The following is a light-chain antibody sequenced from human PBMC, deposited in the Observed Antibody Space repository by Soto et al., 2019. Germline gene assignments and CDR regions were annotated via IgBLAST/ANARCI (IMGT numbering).Light chain of an antibody. CDR2: GND. Sequence: QSVLTQSPSASGTPGQRVIISCSGSSSNIGTNYVYWYQQLPGTAPKVLIYGNDKRPSGVPNRFSGSKSGTSASLAISGLRSEDEADYFCATWDDSLNGFYVFGTGTKLTVL. CDR3: ATWDDSLNGFYV. CDR1: SSNIGTNY. V-gene: IGLV1-47*01. J-gene: IGLJ1*01.